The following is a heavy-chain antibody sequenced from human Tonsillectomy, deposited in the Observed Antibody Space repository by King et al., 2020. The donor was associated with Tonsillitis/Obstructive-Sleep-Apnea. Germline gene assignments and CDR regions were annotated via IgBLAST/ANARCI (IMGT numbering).Heavy chain of an antibody. J-gene: IGHJ4*02. CDR3: AEGYCSSTSCYVGY. CDR1: GGSFSGYY. CDR2: INHSGST. Sequence: VQLQQWGAGLLKPSETLSLTCAVYGGSFSGYYWTWIRQPPGQGLEWIGEINHSGSTNYTPSLKSRVTISVDTSKNKFSLKVSSVTAADTAVYYCAEGYCSSTSCYVGYWGQGTLVTVSS. V-gene: IGHV4-34*01. D-gene: IGHD2-2*01.